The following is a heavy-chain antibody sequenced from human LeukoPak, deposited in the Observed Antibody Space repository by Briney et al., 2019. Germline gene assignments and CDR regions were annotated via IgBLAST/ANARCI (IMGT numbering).Heavy chain of an antibody. CDR3: ARLGDPYYFDY. CDR1: GFTFSSYE. J-gene: IGHJ4*02. CDR2: ISGSGSTI. V-gene: IGHV3-48*03. Sequence: GGSLRLSCAASGFTFSSYEMNWVRQAPGKGLEWVSFISGSGSTIYYADSVKGRFTISRDSAKNSLYLQMNSLRAEDTAVYYCARLGDPYYFDYWGQGTLVTVSS. D-gene: IGHD4-17*01.